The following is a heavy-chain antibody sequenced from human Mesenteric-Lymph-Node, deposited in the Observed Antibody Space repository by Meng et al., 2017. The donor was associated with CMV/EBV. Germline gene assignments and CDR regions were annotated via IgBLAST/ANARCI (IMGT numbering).Heavy chain of an antibody. J-gene: IGHJ5*02. CDR2: INHSGST. Sequence: SETLSLTCAVYGGSFSGYYWSWIRQPPGKGLEWIGEINHSGSTNYNPSLKSRVTISVDTSKNQFSLKLSSVTAADTAVYFCARDVQDVLRFVERLREDKYNHDWFDPWGQGTLVTVSS. CDR3: ARDVQDVLRFVERLREDKYNHDWFDP. CDR1: GGSFSGYY. V-gene: IGHV4-34*01. D-gene: IGHD3-3*01.